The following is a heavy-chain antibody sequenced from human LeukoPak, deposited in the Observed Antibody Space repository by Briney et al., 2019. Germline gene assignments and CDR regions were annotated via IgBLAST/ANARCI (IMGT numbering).Heavy chain of an antibody. J-gene: IGHJ2*01. CDR3: ARDTYGSPWYFDL. V-gene: IGHV4-31*03. CDR1: GGSISSGGYY. D-gene: IGHD4-17*01. Sequence: SETLSLTCTVSGGSISSGGYYWSWIRQHPGKGLEWIGYIYYSGSTYYNPSLKSRVTISVDTSKNQFSLKLSSVTAADTAVYYCARDTYGSPWYFDLWGRGTLVTVSS. CDR2: IYYSGST.